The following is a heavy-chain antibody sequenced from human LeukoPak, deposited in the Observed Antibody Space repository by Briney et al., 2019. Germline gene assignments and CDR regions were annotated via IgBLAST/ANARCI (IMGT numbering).Heavy chain of an antibody. CDR1: GYTFTSYG. V-gene: IGHV1-18*01. CDR2: ISTYNGNT. J-gene: IGHJ4*02. D-gene: IGHD6-19*01. Sequence: GASVKVSCKASGYTFTSYGISWVRQAPGQGLEWMGWISTYNGNTEYAQQFQGRVTMTTDTSTSTAYMELRGLRSDDTAVYYCARDPPHSSGPNSPCFEYWGQGTLVTVSS. CDR3: ARDPPHSSGPNSPCFEY.